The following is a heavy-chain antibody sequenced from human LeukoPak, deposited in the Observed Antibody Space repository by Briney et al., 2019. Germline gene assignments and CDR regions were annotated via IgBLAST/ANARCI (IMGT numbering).Heavy chain of an antibody. CDR2: IYSGGST. Sequence: QSGGSLRLSCAASGFTVSSNYMSWVRQAPGKGLEWVSVIYSGGSTYYADSVKGRFTISRDNSKNTLYLQMNSLRAEDTAVYYCASADLSGSYFWYFDYWGQGTLVTASS. V-gene: IGHV3-53*01. D-gene: IGHD1-26*01. CDR3: ASADLSGSYFWYFDY. J-gene: IGHJ4*02. CDR1: GFTVSSNY.